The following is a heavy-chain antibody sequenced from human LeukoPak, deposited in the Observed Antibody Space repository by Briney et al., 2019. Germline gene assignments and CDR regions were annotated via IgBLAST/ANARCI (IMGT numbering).Heavy chain of an antibody. J-gene: IGHJ4*02. V-gene: IGHV1-8*01. CDR2: MNPNSGNT. CDR1: GHTFTSYD. CDR3: ARVAYCGGDCKLFDY. Sequence: ASVKVSCKASGHTFTSYDINWVRQATGQGLEWMGWMNPNSGNTGYAQKFQGRVTMTRNTSISTAYTELSSLRSEDTAVYYCARVAYCGGDCKLFDYWGQGTLVTVSS. D-gene: IGHD2-21*02.